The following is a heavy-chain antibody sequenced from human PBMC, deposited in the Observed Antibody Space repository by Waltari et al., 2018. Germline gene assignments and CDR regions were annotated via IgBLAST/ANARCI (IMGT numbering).Heavy chain of an antibody. CDR1: GFTVSSYA. Sequence: EVQLLESGGGLVQPGGSLRLSCAASGFTVSSYAMSWVRQAPGKGLEWVSVIYSGGSTYYADSVKGRFTISRDNSKNTLYLQMNSLRAEDTAVYYCANRDKELRGDYWGQGTLVTVSS. CDR2: IYSGGST. V-gene: IGHV3-23*03. CDR3: ANRDKELRGDY. J-gene: IGHJ4*02. D-gene: IGHD1-26*01.